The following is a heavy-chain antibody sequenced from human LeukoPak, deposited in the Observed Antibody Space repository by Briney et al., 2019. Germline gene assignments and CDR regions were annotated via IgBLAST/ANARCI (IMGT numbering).Heavy chain of an antibody. J-gene: IGHJ4*02. Sequence: GGSLRLSCAASGFTFSSYTMNWVRQAPGKGLEWVSSISSSNNYIYYADSVKGRFTISRDNAKNSLYLQMNSLRAEDTAIYYCARDYDSSGYFDYWGQGSLVTVSS. CDR2: ISSSNNYI. V-gene: IGHV3-21*01. CDR3: ARDYDSSGYFDY. D-gene: IGHD3-22*01. CDR1: GFTFSSYT.